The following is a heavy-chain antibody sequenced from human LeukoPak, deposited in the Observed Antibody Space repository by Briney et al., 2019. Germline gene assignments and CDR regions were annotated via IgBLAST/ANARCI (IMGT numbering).Heavy chain of an antibody. CDR1: GGSFSGYY. J-gene: IGHJ4*02. CDR2: INHSGST. Sequence: PSETLSLTCAVYGGSFSGYYWSWIRQPPGKGLEWIGEINHSGSTNYNPSLKSRVTISVGTSKNQFSLKLSSVTAADTAVYYCARGGGIAVAGPFDYWGQGTLVTVSS. V-gene: IGHV4-34*01. D-gene: IGHD6-19*01. CDR3: ARGGGIAVAGPFDY.